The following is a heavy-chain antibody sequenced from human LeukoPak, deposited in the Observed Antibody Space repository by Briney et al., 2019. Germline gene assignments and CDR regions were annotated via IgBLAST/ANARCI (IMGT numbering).Heavy chain of an antibody. Sequence: GASVKVSCKASGYTFTTQGISWVRQAPGQGLEWMGWISTFNGNAHYAQKLQDRVTMTTDTSTSTAYMDLGSLRSDDTAVYFCARDLFGARPLGGSWYFDLWGPGTVVTVFS. D-gene: IGHD3-16*01. V-gene: IGHV1-18*01. CDR2: ISTFNGNA. CDR3: ARDLFGARPLGGSWYFDL. J-gene: IGHJ2*01. CDR1: GYTFTTQG.